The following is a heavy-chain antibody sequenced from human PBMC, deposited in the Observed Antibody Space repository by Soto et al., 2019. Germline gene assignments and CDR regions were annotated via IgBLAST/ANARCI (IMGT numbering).Heavy chain of an antibody. CDR1: GFTFSSYS. J-gene: IGHJ6*02. Sequence: VQLVESGGGLVQPGGSLRLSCATSGFTFSSYSMNWVRQAPGKGLAWVSYISSSSSTIYYADSVKGRFTISRDNAKNSLYLQMNSLRDEDTAVYYCAKAGQDFDWLPTHHYYGMDVWGQGTTVTVSS. D-gene: IGHD3-9*01. CDR2: ISSSSSTI. CDR3: AKAGQDFDWLPTHHYYGMDV. V-gene: IGHV3-48*02.